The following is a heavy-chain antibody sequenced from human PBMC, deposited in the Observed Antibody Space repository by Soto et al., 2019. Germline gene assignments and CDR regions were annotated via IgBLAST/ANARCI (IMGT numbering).Heavy chain of an antibody. CDR3: VRVGGIVAGAVSPLDAFDI. Sequence: SETLSLTCTVSGGSVSSGSYYWGWIRQPPGKGLEWIGYVYYSGTSYYNPSLKSRITTSIDTSKNHFSLKLTSVTAADTAVYYCVRVGGIVAGAVSPLDAFDIWGQGTMVTVSS. J-gene: IGHJ3*02. D-gene: IGHD6-13*01. CDR1: GGSVSSGSYY. CDR2: VYYSGTS. V-gene: IGHV4-30-4*08.